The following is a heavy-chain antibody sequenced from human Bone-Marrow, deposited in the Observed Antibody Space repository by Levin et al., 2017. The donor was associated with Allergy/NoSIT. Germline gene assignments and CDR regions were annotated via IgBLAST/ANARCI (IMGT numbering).Heavy chain of an antibody. Sequence: GESLKISCVVSGFSFSAHYMSWVRQAPGKGLEWISKVDKSGSDYFYADSIKGRFTISRDNTRNSLYLEMNSLRGEDTAIYYCTKEDWWRFDFWGQGALVTVSS. V-gene: IGHV3-11*01. CDR3: TKEDWWRFDF. D-gene: IGHD2-8*02. J-gene: IGHJ4*02. CDR2: VDKSGSDY. CDR1: GFSFSAHY.